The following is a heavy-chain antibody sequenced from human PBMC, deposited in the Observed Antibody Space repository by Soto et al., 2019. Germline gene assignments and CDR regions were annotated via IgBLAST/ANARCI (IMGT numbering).Heavy chain of an antibody. V-gene: IGHV3-23*01. D-gene: IGHD6-19*01. CDR3: AKDSSGWRTIFDY. J-gene: IGHJ4*02. CDR1: GFTFSSYA. Sequence: PGGSLRLSCAASGFTFSSYAMSWVRQAPGKGLEWVSAISGSGGSTYYADSVKGRFTISRDNSKNTLYLQMNSLRAEDTAVYYCAKDSSGWRTIFDYWGQETLVTVSS. CDR2: ISGSGGST.